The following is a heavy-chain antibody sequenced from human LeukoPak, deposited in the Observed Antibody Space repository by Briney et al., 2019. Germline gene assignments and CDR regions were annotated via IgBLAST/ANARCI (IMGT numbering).Heavy chain of an antibody. J-gene: IGHJ3*02. CDR1: GYTFTSYG. D-gene: IGHD4-17*01. Sequence: GASVKVSCKASGYTFTSYGISWVRQAPGQGLEWMGWISAYNGNTNYAQKLQGRVTMTTDTSTSTAYMELRSLRSDDTAVYYCARVRRWTTVTTGAAFDIWGQGTMVTVSS. CDR3: ARVRRWTTVTTGAAFDI. CDR2: ISAYNGNT. V-gene: IGHV1-18*01.